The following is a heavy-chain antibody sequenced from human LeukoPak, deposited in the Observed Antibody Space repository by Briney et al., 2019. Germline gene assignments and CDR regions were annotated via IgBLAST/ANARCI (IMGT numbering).Heavy chain of an antibody. CDR2: IRYDGSNK. D-gene: IGHD3-9*01. Sequence: PGGSLRLSCEASGFSFSSYGMSWVRQAPGKGLEWVAFIRYDGSNKYYADSVKGRFTISRDNSKNTLYLQMNSLRAEDTAVYDCAKDGEYFGWLVGPQLDYWGQGTLVNVSS. J-gene: IGHJ4*02. CDR3: AKDGEYFGWLVGPQLDY. CDR1: GFSFSSYG. V-gene: IGHV3-30*02.